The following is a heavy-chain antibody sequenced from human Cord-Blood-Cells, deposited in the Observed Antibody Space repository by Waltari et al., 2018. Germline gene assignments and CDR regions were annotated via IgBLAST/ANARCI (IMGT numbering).Heavy chain of an antibody. CDR1: GFTFSSYW. Sequence: EVQLVESGGGLVQPGGSLRLSCAASGFTFSSYWMSWVRQAPGEGHGWEANRKQDGSEKDYVDSGKGRLNITRDNAKNSLYLQMNSLRAEDTAVYYCARDLAPYGDDFDCWGQGTLVTVSS. CDR2: RKQDGSEK. V-gene: IGHV3-7*01. D-gene: IGHD4-17*01. CDR3: ARDLAPYGDDFDC. J-gene: IGHJ4*02.